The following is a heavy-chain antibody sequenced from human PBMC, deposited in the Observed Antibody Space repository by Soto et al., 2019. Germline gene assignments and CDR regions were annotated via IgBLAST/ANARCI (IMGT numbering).Heavy chain of an antibody. CDR3: ARRYLPYSSGHYMDV. CDR1: GFTFSSYS. Sequence: EVQLVESGGGLVQPGGSLRLSCAASGFTFSSYSMNWVRQAPGKGLEWVSYISSSSSTIYYADSVKGRFTISRDNAKNLLYLQMNSLRAEDTAVYYCARRYLPYSSGHYMDVWGKGTTVTVSS. CDR2: ISSSSSTI. J-gene: IGHJ6*03. D-gene: IGHD6-19*01. V-gene: IGHV3-48*01.